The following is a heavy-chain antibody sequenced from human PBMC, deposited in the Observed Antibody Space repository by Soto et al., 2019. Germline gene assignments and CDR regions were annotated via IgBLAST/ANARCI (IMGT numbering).Heavy chain of an antibody. CDR1: GFSIRSYW. J-gene: IGHJ4*02. D-gene: IGHD3-3*01. CDR2: IKEDGSEK. CDR3: TKQTYYDFWSGRE. V-gene: IGHV3-7*05. Sequence: EVQLVESGGGLVQPGGSLRLSCAVSGFSIRSYWMTWVRQVPVKGLEWVANIKEDGSEKYYVDSVKGRFTISRDNAKNSLFLQMNSLRAEDTAMYFCTKQTYYDFWSGREWGQGTLVTVSS.